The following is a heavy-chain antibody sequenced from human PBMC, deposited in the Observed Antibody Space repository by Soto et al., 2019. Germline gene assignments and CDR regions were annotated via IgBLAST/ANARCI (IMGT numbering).Heavy chain of an antibody. D-gene: IGHD6-6*01. CDR1: GGSISSYY. CDR3: ARVRIAARPPDYYYYYMDV. CDR2: IYYSGST. J-gene: IGHJ6*03. V-gene: IGHV4-59*01. Sequence: SETLSLTCTVSGGSISSYYWSWIRQPPGKGLEWIGYIYYSGSTNYNPSLKSRVTISVDTSKNQFSLKLSSVTAADTAVYYCARVRIAARPPDYYYYYMDVWGKGTTVTVSS.